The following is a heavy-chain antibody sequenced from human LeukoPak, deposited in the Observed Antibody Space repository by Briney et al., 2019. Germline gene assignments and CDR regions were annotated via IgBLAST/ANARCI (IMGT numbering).Heavy chain of an antibody. CDR2: ISSGSTYI. Sequence: GGSLRLSCAPSRFTFSSSSMNWVRQAPGKGLEWVSSISSGSTYIYHADSVKGRFTISRDNAKNSLYLQMNSLRAEDTAVYYCARGAEIVVVLAAQTYYYYYMDVWGKGTTVTVSS. CDR1: RFTFSSSS. D-gene: IGHD2-15*01. V-gene: IGHV3-21*01. J-gene: IGHJ6*03. CDR3: ARGAEIVVVLAAQTYYYYYMDV.